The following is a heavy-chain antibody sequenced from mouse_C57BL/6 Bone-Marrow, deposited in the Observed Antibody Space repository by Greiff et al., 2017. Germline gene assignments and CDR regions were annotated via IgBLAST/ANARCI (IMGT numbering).Heavy chain of an antibody. CDR3: ARYYYGSSYGAMDY. V-gene: IGHV5-17*01. CDR1: GFTFSDYG. D-gene: IGHD1-1*01. CDR2: ISSGSSTI. Sequence: EVKLMESGGGLVKPGGSLKLSCAASGFTFSDYGMHWVRQAPEKGLEWVAYISSGSSTIYYADTVKGRFTISRDNAKNTLFLQMTSLRSEDTAMYYCARYYYGSSYGAMDYWGQGTSVTVSS. J-gene: IGHJ4*01.